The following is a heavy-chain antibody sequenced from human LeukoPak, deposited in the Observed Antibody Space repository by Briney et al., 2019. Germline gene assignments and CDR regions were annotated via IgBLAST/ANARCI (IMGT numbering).Heavy chain of an antibody. V-gene: IGHV4-59*01. CDR2: IYYSGST. CDR3: ARFDSGYDRFDY. D-gene: IGHD5-12*01. Sequence: TSETLSHTCTVSGGSMSSYYWSWIRQPPGKGLEWIGYIYYSGSTNYNPSLKSRVTISVDTSKNQFSLKLSSVTAADTAVYYCARFDSGYDRFDYWGQGTVVTVSS. J-gene: IGHJ4*02. CDR1: GGSMSSYY.